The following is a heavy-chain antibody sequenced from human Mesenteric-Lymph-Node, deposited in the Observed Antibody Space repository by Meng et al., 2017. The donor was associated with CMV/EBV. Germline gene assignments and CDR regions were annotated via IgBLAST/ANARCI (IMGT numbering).Heavy chain of an antibody. D-gene: IGHD3-3*01. V-gene: IGHV4-39*07. CDR1: GGSISSYY. Sequence: SETLSLTCTVSGGSISSYYWGWIRQPPGKGLEWIGTIYYSGSTYYNPSLKSRVTISVDKSKNQFSLKLSSVTAADTAVYYCASLGWSGYYFDYWGQGTLVTVSS. CDR2: IYYSGST. CDR3: ASLGWSGYYFDY. J-gene: IGHJ4*02.